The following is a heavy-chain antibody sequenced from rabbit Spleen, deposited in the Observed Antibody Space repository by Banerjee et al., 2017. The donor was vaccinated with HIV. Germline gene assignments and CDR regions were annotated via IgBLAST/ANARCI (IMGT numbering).Heavy chain of an antibody. CDR3: VRDKATISGDYGPWYFDL. Sequence: QEQLVESGGGLVQPGGSLKLSCKASAFDFSSYGVSWVRQAPGKGPEWITYIDPVFGNTYYASWVNGRFTISRHNAQNTLYLQLNSLTAADTATYFCVRDKATISGDYGPWYFDLWGPGTLVTVS. D-gene: IGHD1-1*01. V-gene: IGHV1S47*01. J-gene: IGHJ4*01. CDR1: AFDFSSYG. CDR2: IDPVFGNT.